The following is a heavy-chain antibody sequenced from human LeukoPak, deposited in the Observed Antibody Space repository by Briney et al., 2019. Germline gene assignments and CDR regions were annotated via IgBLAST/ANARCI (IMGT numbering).Heavy chain of an antibody. CDR3: TTEFNSISVN. D-gene: IGHD4-23*01. Sequence: PSETLSLTCTVSGGSISTFYWSWIRQPPGKGLEWIGYIHYTGTTNYNPSLKSRVTISVDTSKNQFSLKLSSVTAAATAVYYCTTEFNSISVNWGQGTLVTVSS. V-gene: IGHV4-59*01. J-gene: IGHJ4*02. CDR1: GGSISTFY. CDR2: IHYTGTT.